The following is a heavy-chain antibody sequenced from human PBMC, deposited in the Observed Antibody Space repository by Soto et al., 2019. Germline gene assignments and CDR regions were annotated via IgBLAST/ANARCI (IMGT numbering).Heavy chain of an antibody. V-gene: IGHV1-69*13. CDR3: ARPRGSPIAARPYYYYGMDV. CDR2: IIPIFGTA. Sequence: ASVKVSCKASGGTFSSYAISWVRQDPGQGLEWMGGIIPIFGTANYAQKFQGRVTITADESTSTAYMELSSLRSEDTAVYSCARPRGSPIAARPYYYYGMDVWGQGTTGTVSS. J-gene: IGHJ6*02. D-gene: IGHD6-6*01. CDR1: GGTFSSYA.